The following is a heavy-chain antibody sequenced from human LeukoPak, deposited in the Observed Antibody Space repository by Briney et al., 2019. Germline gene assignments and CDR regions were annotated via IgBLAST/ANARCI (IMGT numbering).Heavy chain of an antibody. CDR2: ISGSGGFT. Sequence: GGTLRLSCAASGFTFSSYGMSWVRQATGKGLEWVSAISGSGGFTYYADSVKGRFTISRDNSKNTLYLQMNSLRAEDTAVYYCAKNNALPIRITMVRGVGRYYMDVWGKGTTVTVSS. D-gene: IGHD3-10*01. V-gene: IGHV3-23*01. J-gene: IGHJ6*03. CDR1: GFTFSSYG. CDR3: AKNNALPIRITMVRGVGRYYMDV.